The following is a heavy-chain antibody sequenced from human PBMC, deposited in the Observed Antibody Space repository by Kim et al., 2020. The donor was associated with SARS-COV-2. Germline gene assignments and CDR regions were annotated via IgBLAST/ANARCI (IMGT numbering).Heavy chain of an antibody. CDR2: IYPGDSDT. V-gene: IGHV5-51*01. D-gene: IGHD2-15*01. CDR1: GYTFSRHW. J-gene: IGHJ3*02. CDR3: ARLPRLAADLGIVFDM. Sequence: GESLKISCKGSGYTFSRHWIAWVRQRPGKGLEYMAIIYPGDSDTKYSPSFQGHVTISTDKSISTAYLQWNSLKASDTAMYFCARLPRLAADLGIVFDMWGQGTMVTVSS.